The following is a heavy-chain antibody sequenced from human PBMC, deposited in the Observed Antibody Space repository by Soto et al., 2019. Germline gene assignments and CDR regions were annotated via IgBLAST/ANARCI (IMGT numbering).Heavy chain of an antibody. V-gene: IGHV3-23*01. J-gene: IGHJ4*02. CDR1: GFTFNIYA. Sequence: VGSLRLSCAASGFTFNIYAMSWVRQAPGKGLEWVSAISGSGGSTYYADSVKGRFTISRDNSKNTLYLQMNSLRAEDTAVYYFAKGTYSSDYWGQGTLVTVSS. CDR2: ISGSGGST. D-gene: IGHD6-13*01. CDR3: AKGTYSSDY.